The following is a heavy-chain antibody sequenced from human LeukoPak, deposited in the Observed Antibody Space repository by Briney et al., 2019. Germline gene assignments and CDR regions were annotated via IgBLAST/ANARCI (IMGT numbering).Heavy chain of an antibody. CDR3: AREGYYHGSGTYSPPKYYGMDV. J-gene: IGHJ6*02. D-gene: IGHD3-10*01. Sequence: AASVSVSSTASGDTFILDGLSWVRQTPGQGVGWVGWISDYNGNTDYAQKFQGRVRLTTDTGTTTAYMELRSLRPDDTAVYFCAREGYYHGSGTYSPPKYYGMDVWGQGTMVTVSS. CDR1: GDTFILDG. V-gene: IGHV1-18*01. CDR2: ISDYNGNT.